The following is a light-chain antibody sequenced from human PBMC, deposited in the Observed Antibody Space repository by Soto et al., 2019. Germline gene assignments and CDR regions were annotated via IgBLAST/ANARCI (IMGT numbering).Light chain of an antibody. V-gene: IGLV1-47*01. CDR3: AAWDDSLSEV. Sequence: QSVLTQPPSASGTPGQRVTISCSGSSSNIGSNYVYWYQQLPGTAPKLLIYRNNQRPSGVHDRFSGSKSGTSASLAISGLRSEDEADYYCAAWDDSLSEVFGGGTKLTVL. CDR1: SSNIGSNY. J-gene: IGLJ2*01. CDR2: RNN.